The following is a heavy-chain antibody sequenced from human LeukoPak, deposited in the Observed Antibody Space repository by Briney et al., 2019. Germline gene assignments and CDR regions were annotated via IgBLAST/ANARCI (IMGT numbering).Heavy chain of an antibody. Sequence: PGGSLRLSCAASGFTFSSYAMSWVRQAPRKGLELVSGISGSGGITNTADSVKGRSTTSRDNSTNTLHLQMNSLRAEDTAVYYCATAKSGWHLFDYWGQGTLVTVSS. J-gene: IGHJ4*02. D-gene: IGHD6-19*01. V-gene: IGHV3-23*01. CDR3: ATAKSGWHLFDY. CDR2: ISGSGGIT. CDR1: GFTFSSYA.